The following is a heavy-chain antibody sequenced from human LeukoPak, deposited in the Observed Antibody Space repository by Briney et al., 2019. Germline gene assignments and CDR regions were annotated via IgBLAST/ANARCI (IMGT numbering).Heavy chain of an antibody. D-gene: IGHD6-13*01. J-gene: IGHJ6*02. CDR2: INHGGST. CDR1: GGSFSGYY. CDR3: VSQLTSDRIAAAGAPSYGMDV. V-gene: IGHV4-34*01. Sequence: SETLSLTCAVYGGSFSGYYWSWIRQPPGKGLEWIGEINHGGSTNYNPSLKSRVTISVDTSKNQFSLKLSSVTAADTAVYYCVSQLTSDRIAAAGAPSYGMDVWGQGTTVTVSS.